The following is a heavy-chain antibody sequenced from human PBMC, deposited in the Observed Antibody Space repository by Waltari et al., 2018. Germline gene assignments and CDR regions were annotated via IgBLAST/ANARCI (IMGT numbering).Heavy chain of an antibody. CDR3: ARGGRNTIFFWYFDL. Sequence: QVQLQQWGAGLLKPSETLSLTCAVYGGSFSGYYWSWIRQPPGKGLEWIGEINHSGSTNYTPSFRRRVTISVDTSKNQFSRKLSSVTAADTAVYYCARGGRNTIFFWYFDLWGRGTLVTVSS. V-gene: IGHV4-34*01. D-gene: IGHD3-9*01. CDR1: GGSFSGYY. CDR2: INHSGST. J-gene: IGHJ2*01.